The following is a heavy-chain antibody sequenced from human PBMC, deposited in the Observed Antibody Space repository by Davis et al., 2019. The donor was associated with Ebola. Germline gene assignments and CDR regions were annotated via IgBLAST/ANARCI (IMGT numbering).Heavy chain of an antibody. V-gene: IGHV1-2*06. CDR1: GYTFTSYG. J-gene: IGHJ4*02. D-gene: IGHD6-13*01. Sequence: ASVKVSCKASGYTFTSYGISWVRQAPGQGLEWMGRINPNSGGTNYAQKFQGRVTMTRDTSISTAYMELSRLRSDDTAVYYCARGYSSSWIDYWGQGTLVTVSS. CDR2: INPNSGGT. CDR3: ARGYSSSWIDY.